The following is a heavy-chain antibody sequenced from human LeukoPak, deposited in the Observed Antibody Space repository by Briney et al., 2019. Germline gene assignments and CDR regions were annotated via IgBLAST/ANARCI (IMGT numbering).Heavy chain of an antibody. CDR1: GFTFSSYG. J-gene: IGHJ4*02. D-gene: IGHD3-10*01. CDR3: AKESLYGSGSYLDY. V-gene: IGHV3-30*18. Sequence: PGGSLRLSCAASGFTFSSYGMHWVRQAPGKGLEWVGVISYDGSNKYYADSVKGRFTIPRDNSKNTLYLQMNSLRAEDTAVYYCAKESLYGSGSYLDYWGQGTLVTVSS. CDR2: ISYDGSNK.